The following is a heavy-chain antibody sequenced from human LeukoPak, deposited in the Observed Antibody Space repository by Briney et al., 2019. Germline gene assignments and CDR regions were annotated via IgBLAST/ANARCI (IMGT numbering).Heavy chain of an antibody. V-gene: IGHV3-48*01. CDR2: ISSSSSTK. J-gene: IGHJ6*03. CDR3: ARGDPENYYYYYMDV. CDR1: GFTFSSYS. D-gene: IGHD2-21*02. Sequence: GGYLRLSCAASGFTFSSYSMNWVRQAPGKGLEWVSYISSSSSTKYYADSMKGRFTISRDNAKNSLYLQMNSLRAEDTAVYYCARGDPENYYYYYMDVWGKGTTVTVSS.